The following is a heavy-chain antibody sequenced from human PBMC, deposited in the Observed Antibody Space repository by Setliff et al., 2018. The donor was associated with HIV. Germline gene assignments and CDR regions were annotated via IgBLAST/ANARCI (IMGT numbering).Heavy chain of an antibody. D-gene: IGHD4-17*01. CDR3: ARGGRSTVTQWAWFDP. V-gene: IGHV4-39*07. CDR1: GGSISSSSYY. J-gene: IGHJ5*02. CDR2: IYYTGTT. Sequence: SETLSLTCTVSGGSISSSSYYWGWIRQPPGKGLELIGSIYYTGTTYYHPSLKSRVTISGDTTKNQISLKLTSVTAADTAVYYCARGGRSTVTQWAWFDPWGQGTLVTVSS.